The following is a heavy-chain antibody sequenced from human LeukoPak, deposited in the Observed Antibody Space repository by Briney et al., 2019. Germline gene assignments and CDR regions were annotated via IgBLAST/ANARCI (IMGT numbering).Heavy chain of an antibody. D-gene: IGHD5-24*01. CDR3: ARHERDASLDHAFDI. CDR1: GGSISSYY. Sequence: PSQTLSLTRTVSGGSISSYYWSWIRQPPGKGLEWLGCIYYSGSTSYNPSLKSRVTILVDTSKNQISLKLSSVTAADTAVYYCARHERDASLDHAFDIWGQGTMVTVSS. V-gene: IGHV4-59*08. CDR2: IYYSGST. J-gene: IGHJ3*02.